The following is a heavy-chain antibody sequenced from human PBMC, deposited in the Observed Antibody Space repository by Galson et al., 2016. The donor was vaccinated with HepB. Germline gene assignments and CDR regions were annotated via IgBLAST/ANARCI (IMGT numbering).Heavy chain of an antibody. Sequence: SLRLSCAGSGFAFNMYGMHWIRQAPGQGLEWVACIWCDESGQYYSDSVKGRVTISRDNSRKTLSLQLNSLRAEDTAMYYCAREWRQPAEGWFDPWGQGALVIVSS. CDR1: GFAFNMYG. CDR2: IWCDESGQ. CDR3: AREWRQPAEGWFDP. D-gene: IGHD1-14*01. J-gene: IGHJ5*02. V-gene: IGHV3-33*01.